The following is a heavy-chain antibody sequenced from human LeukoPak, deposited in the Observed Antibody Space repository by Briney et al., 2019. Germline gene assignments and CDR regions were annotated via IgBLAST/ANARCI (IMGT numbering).Heavy chain of an antibody. D-gene: IGHD2-15*01. J-gene: IGHJ5*02. CDR2: IYYSEST. CDR1: GGSITSGDYY. CDR3: ARMVAATNWFDP. Sequence: SETLSLTYTVSGGSITSGDYYWSWIRQPPGKGLEWIGYIYYSESTYYNPSLKSRVTFSVDTSKNHFSLKLTSVTAADTAVYYCARMVAATNWFDPWGRGTLVTVSS. V-gene: IGHV4-30-4*01.